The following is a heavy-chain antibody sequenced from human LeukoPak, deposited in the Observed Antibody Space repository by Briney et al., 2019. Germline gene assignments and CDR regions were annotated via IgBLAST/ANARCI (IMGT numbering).Heavy chain of an antibody. CDR1: GGSISSTSYY. J-gene: IGHJ5*02. V-gene: IGHV4-39*07. Sequence: SETLSLTCTVSGGSISSTSYYWGWIRQPPGKGLEWIGSISYSGSTYYNPSLKSRVTISVDTSKNQFSLKLTSVTAADTGVYYCARGEGPWGLGTLVTVSS. CDR2: ISYSGST. CDR3: ARGEGP.